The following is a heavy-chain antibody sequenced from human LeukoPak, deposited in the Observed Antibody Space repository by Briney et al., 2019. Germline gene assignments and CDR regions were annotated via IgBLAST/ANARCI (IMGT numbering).Heavy chain of an antibody. V-gene: IGHV4-61*02. Sequence: SETLSLTCTVSGGSISSGSYYWSWIRQPAGKGLEWIGRIYTSGSTNYNPSLKSRVTISVDTSKNQFSLKLSSVTAADTAVYYCARHGYSSSWPRWGVFDPWGQGTLVTVSS. J-gene: IGHJ5*02. D-gene: IGHD6-13*01. CDR1: GGSISSGSYY. CDR3: ARHGYSSSWPRWGVFDP. CDR2: IYTSGST.